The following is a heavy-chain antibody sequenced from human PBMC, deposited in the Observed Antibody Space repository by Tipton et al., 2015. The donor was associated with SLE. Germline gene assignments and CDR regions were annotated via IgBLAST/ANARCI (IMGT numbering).Heavy chain of an antibody. V-gene: IGHV3-33*01. D-gene: IGHD4-23*01. CDR1: GFTFSSYG. J-gene: IGHJ4*02. Sequence: SLRLSCAASGFTFSSYGMHWVRQAPGKGLEWVAVIWYDGSNKYYADSVKGRFTISRDDTRNSLFLQMNSLGAEDTAVYYCARADFYGGNSFAYWGQGTLVTVSS. CDR2: IWYDGSNK. CDR3: ARADFYGGNSFAY.